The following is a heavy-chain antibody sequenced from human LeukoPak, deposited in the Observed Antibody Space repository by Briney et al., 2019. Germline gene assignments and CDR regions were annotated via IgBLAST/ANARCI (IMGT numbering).Heavy chain of an antibody. J-gene: IGHJ4*02. Sequence: GGSLRLPCAASGFTFSSYGMHWVRQAPGKGLEWVAVIWYDGSNKYYADSVKGRFTISRDNSKNTLYLQMNSLRAEDTAVYYCARVKYLYGSGSYYNHPLGYWGQGTLVTVSS. D-gene: IGHD3-10*01. CDR3: ARVKYLYGSGSYYNHPLGY. CDR2: IWYDGSNK. V-gene: IGHV3-33*01. CDR1: GFTFSSYG.